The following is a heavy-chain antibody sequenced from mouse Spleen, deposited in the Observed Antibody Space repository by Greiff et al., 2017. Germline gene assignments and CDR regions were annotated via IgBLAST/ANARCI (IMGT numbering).Heavy chain of an antibody. CDR3: ARQNGSYYFDY. V-gene: IGHV5-9-3*01. CDR1: GFTFSSYA. Sequence: EVQLVESGGGLVKPGGSLKLSCAASGFTFSSYAMSWVRQTPEKRLEWVATISSGGSYTYYPDSVKGRFTISRDNAKNTLYLQMSSLRSEDTATYYCARQNGSYYFDYWGQGTTLTVSS. J-gene: IGHJ2*01. CDR2: ISSGGSYT.